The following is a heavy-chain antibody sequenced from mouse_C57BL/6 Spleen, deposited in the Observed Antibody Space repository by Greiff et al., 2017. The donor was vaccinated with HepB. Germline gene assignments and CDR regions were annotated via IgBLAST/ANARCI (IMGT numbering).Heavy chain of an antibody. V-gene: IGHV8-12*01. J-gene: IGHJ3*01. CDR2: IYWDDDK. CDR1: GFSLSTSGMG. D-gene: IGHD2-1*01. Sequence: QVTLKESGPGILQSSQTLSLTCSFSGFSLSTSGMGVSWIRQPSGKGLEWLAHIYWDDDKRYNPSLKSRLTISKDTSRNQVFLKITSVDTADTATYYCARLYYGINGAWFAYWGQGTLVTVSA. CDR3: ARLYYGINGAWFAY.